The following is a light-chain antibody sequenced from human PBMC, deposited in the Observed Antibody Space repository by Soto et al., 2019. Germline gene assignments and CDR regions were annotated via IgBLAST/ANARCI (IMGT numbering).Light chain of an antibody. V-gene: IGKV3D-15*01. CDR3: QQYNNWPTWT. J-gene: IGKJ5*01. CDR2: AAS. Sequence: VSRQPPGTLSLSPAEGVTLSCRATQSVSSNSLAWYQQNPGQAPRLLIYAASYRATGIPDRFSGSGSATEFTLPISSLQSEDFAVYYCQQYNNWPTWTFGQGTQLDIK. CDR1: QSVSSN.